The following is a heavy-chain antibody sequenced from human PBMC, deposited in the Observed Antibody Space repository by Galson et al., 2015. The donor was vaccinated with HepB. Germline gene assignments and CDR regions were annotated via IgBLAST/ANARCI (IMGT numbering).Heavy chain of an antibody. Sequence: SLRLSCAASGFTFSSYGMHWVRQAPGKGLEWVAVISYDGSNKYYADSVKGRFTISRDNSKNTLYLQMNSLRAEDTAVYYCAKEGTLSGMDVWGQGTTVTVSS. V-gene: IGHV3-30*18. CDR2: ISYDGSNK. D-gene: IGHD2/OR15-2a*01. J-gene: IGHJ6*02. CDR3: AKEGTLSGMDV. CDR1: GFTFSSYG.